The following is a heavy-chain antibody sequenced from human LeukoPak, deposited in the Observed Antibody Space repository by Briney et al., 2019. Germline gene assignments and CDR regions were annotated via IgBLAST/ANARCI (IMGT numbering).Heavy chain of an antibody. V-gene: IGHV4-31*03. J-gene: IGHJ4*02. CDR1: GGSISSGGYY. D-gene: IGHD6-13*01. Sequence: SETLSLTCTVSGGSISSGGYYWSWIRQHPGKGLEWIGYIYYSGSTYYNPSLKSRIIISVDTSKNQFSLRLSSVTAADTAVYYCARDLGSRGDYWGQGTLVTVSS. CDR3: ARDLGSRGDY. CDR2: IYYSGST.